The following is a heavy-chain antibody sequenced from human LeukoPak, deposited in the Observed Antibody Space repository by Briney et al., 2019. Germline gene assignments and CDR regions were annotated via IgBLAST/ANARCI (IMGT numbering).Heavy chain of an antibody. CDR3: ARLGGLGGGAFDI. Sequence: KVSCKASGYTFTSYYMHWVRQMPGKGLEWMGIIYPGDSDTRYSPSFQGQVTISADKSISTAYLQWSSLKASDTAMYYCARLGGLGGGAFDIWGQGTMVTVSS. V-gene: IGHV5-51*01. D-gene: IGHD3-16*01. J-gene: IGHJ3*02. CDR1: GYTFTSYY. CDR2: IYPGDSDT.